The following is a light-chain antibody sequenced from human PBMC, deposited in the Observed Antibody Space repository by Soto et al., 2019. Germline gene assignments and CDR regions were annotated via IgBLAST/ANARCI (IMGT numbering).Light chain of an antibody. V-gene: IGKV1-9*01. CDR2: EQS. Sequence: DIHLTQSPSSLSASVGDRVTITCRASQATTNNLAWYQQNPGNPPKLLIYEQSTLHSGVPSRFSGRKVWTQFIRTIDSLPPEDFPADYCQQVKSYPRTFGGGIKVEIK. CDR3: QQVKSYPRT. J-gene: IGKJ4*01. CDR1: QATTNN.